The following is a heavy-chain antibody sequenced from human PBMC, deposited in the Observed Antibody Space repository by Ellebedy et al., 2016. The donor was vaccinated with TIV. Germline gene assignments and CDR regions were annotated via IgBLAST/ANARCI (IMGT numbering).Heavy chain of an antibody. CDR1: GDSISSSTYY. J-gene: IGHJ2*01. CDR2: IYSSGST. Sequence: SETLSLTCTVSGDSISSSTYYWGWIRQPPGRGLEWIGTIYSSGSTYYNPSLKSRVTISVDTPNNQFSLKLSSVTAADTAVYYCARNLVIFTFEKWYFDLWGRGTLVTVSS. CDR3: ARNLVIFTFEKWYFDL. V-gene: IGHV4-39*01. D-gene: IGHD3/OR15-3a*01.